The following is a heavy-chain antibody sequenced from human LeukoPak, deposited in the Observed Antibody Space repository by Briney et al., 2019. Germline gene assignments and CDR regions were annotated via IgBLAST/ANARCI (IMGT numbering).Heavy chain of an antibody. CDR2: ITLYSDTT. CDR1: GGSISSGDHY. V-gene: IGHV4-30-4*01. D-gene: IGHD2-2*01. J-gene: IGHJ4*02. CDR3: ARGFGYDFADY. Sequence: PSQTLSLTCSVSGGSISSGDHYWTWIRQPPGGGLEWMGFITLYSDTTSYNPSLKSRLMISIDTSKNQFSLTLTSVTDADTAVYFCARGFGYDFADYWGQGILVTVSS.